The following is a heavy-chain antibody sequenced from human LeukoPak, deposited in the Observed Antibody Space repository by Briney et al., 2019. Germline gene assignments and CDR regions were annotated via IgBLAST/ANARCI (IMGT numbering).Heavy chain of an antibody. CDR1: GYTFTSYA. CDR3: ARERAEAGTGWFDP. J-gene: IGHJ5*02. D-gene: IGHD6-19*01. V-gene: IGHV1-3*03. Sequence: ASVKVSCKASGYTFTSYAMHWVRQAPGQRLEWMGWINAGNGNTKYSQEFQGRVTITRDTSASTAYMELSSLRSEDMAVYYCARERAEAGTGWFDPWGQGTLVNVSS. CDR2: INAGNGNT.